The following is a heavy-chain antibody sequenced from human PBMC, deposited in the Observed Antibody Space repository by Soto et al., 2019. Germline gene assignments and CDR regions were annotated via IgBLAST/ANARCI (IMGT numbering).Heavy chain of an antibody. J-gene: IGHJ3*02. CDR1: GGSINSFY. Sequence: PSETLSLTCTVSGGSINSFYWGWIRQPPGKGLEWIGNIYYTGSTNYSPSLKSRVTISLDPSKNQFSLRLTTVTAADTALYYCARGKTCEAFDIWGPGTMVTVSS. CDR3: ARGKTCEAFDI. CDR2: IYYTGST. V-gene: IGHV4-59*01.